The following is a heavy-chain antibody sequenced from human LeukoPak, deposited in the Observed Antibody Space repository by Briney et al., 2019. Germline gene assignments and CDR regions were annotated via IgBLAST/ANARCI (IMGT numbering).Heavy chain of an antibody. CDR2: IYYSGST. CDR3: ARDRGQWELFD. D-gene: IGHD1-26*01. CDR1: GGSISSYY. Sequence: SETLSLTCTVSGGSISSYYWSWIRQPPGKGLEWIGYIYYSGSTSYNPSLKSRVTISVDTSKNQFSLKLSSVTAADTAVYYCARDRGQWELFDWGQGTLVTVSS. V-gene: IGHV4-59*01. J-gene: IGHJ4*02.